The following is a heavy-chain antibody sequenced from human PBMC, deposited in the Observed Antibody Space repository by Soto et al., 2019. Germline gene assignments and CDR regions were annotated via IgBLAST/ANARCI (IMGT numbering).Heavy chain of an antibody. CDR2: ISSSGSAI. D-gene: IGHD4-17*01. CDR3: ARANYGDYGIDY. J-gene: IGHJ4*02. V-gene: IGHV3-48*01. Sequence: GASLRLSCAASGFIFSSYSMNWVRQAPGKGLEWVSYISSSGSAISYADSVKGRFTISRDSANNSLYLQMNSLRAEDTAVYYCARANYGDYGIDYWGQGTLVTVSS. CDR1: GFIFSSYS.